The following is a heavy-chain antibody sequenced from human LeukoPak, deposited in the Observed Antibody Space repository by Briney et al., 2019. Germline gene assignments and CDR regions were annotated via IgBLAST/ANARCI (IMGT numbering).Heavy chain of an antibody. D-gene: IGHD6-13*01. Sequence: GGSLRLSCAASGFTFSSYGIHWVRQAPGKGLEWVSAISGSGDSTYYGDSVKGRFTISRDNSKNTLYLQINSLRAEDTAVYYCAKTRPLDSSSWSHGDYWGQGTLVTVSS. CDR2: ISGSGDST. CDR1: GFTFSSYG. V-gene: IGHV3-23*01. J-gene: IGHJ4*02. CDR3: AKTRPLDSSSWSHGDY.